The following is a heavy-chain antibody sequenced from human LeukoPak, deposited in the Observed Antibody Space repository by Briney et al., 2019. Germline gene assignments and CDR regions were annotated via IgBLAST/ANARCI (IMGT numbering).Heavy chain of an antibody. Sequence: GGSLRLACEVSGFTFTDYWMNWVRQAPGKGPEWVASIRQDGSEKTYVDSVKGRFTISRDNTKNSLSLQLNGLRAEDTAVYYCARDGTAAGLYFDLWGQGTLVTVSS. J-gene: IGHJ4*01. CDR1: GFTFTDYW. D-gene: IGHD6-13*01. CDR2: IRQDGSEK. CDR3: ARDGTAAGLYFDL. V-gene: IGHV3-7*01.